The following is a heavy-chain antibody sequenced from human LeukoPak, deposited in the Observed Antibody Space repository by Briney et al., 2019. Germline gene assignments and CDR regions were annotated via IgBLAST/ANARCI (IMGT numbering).Heavy chain of an antibody. CDR3: ARDYYDSKSFDY. CDR1: GGTFSSYA. CDR2: IIPILGIA. D-gene: IGHD3-22*01. V-gene: IGHV1-69*04. Sequence: GASVEVSCKASGGTFSSYAISWVRQAPGQGLEWMGRIIPILGIANYAQKFQGRVTITADKSTSTAYMELSSLRSEDTAVYYCARDYYDSKSFDYWGQGTLVTVSS. J-gene: IGHJ4*02.